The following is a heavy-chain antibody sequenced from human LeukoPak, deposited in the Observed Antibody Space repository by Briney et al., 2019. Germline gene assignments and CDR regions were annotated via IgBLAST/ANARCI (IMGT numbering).Heavy chain of an antibody. CDR3: AKEGYPDSSGAFDS. Sequence: GGSLRLSCAASGFTFSIYAMNWVRQAPGKGLEWVSGITGSGGTTFYADSVKGRFTISRDNSKSTLYLQMNSLRAEDTAIYYCAKEGYPDSSGAFDSWGQGTLVTGSS. D-gene: IGHD3-22*01. CDR2: ITGSGGTT. CDR1: GFTFSIYA. J-gene: IGHJ4*02. V-gene: IGHV3-23*01.